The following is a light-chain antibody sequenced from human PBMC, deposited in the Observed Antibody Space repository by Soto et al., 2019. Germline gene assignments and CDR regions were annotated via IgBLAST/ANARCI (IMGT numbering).Light chain of an antibody. V-gene: IGKV1-39*01. CDR3: QQTSSIPWT. J-gene: IGKJ1*01. CDR1: QSVSNY. Sequence: DIQMTQSPSSLSASVGDRVTITCRASQSVSNYLNWYQQTPGKAPKVLIYGASSLQSGVPSRFRGSGSETQFTLTISNLQPEDSATYYCQQTSSIPWTFGQGTKVEIK. CDR2: GAS.